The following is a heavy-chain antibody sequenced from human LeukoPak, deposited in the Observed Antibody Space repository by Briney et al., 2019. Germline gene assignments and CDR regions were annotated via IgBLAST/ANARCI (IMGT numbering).Heavy chain of an antibody. Sequence: ASVKVSCKASRYTFMPYGIHWVRQAPGHRLEWLGWISANNGDTNYAQKLQGRVTMTTDTSTSTAYMELRSLTSDDTAVYYGARRGTTPYYYFMDVWGNGTTVTVSS. CDR2: ISANNGDT. CDR3: ARRGTTPYYYFMDV. D-gene: IGHD1-1*01. V-gene: IGHV1-18*01. CDR1: RYTFMPYG. J-gene: IGHJ6*03.